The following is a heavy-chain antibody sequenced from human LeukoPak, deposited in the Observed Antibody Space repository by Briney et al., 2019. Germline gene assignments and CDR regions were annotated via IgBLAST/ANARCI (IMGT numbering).Heavy chain of an antibody. J-gene: IGHJ6*02. Sequence: SQTLSLTCIVSGGSISSGGYYWSWIRQHPGKGLEWIGYIYYSGSTYYNPSLKSRVTISVDTSKNQFSLKLSSVTAADTAVYYCARALTIAPAAIPYYYYGMDVWGQGTTVTVSS. V-gene: IGHV4-31*03. CDR3: ARALTIAPAAIPYYYYGMDV. CDR2: IYYSGST. D-gene: IGHD2-2*01. CDR1: GGSISSGGYY.